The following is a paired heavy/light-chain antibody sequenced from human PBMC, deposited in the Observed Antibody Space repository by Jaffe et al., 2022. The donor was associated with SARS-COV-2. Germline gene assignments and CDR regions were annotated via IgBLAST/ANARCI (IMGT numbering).Heavy chain of an antibody. Sequence: EVQLLESGGGLAQPGGSLRLSCSGSGFSFGTYAIAWLRQAPGKGLEWVSVIGSSGVDTHYVDSVRGRFTISRDNSRNMVYLEMNGLRVDETAVYYCARRLPEDAMDVRGQGTAVTVSS. CDR2: IGSSGVDT. CDR1: GFSFGTYA. D-gene: IGHD2-21*02. J-gene: IGHJ6*01. CDR3: ARRLPEDAMDV. V-gene: IGHV3-23*01.
Light chain of an antibody. J-gene: IGKJ1*01. CDR2: RAS. CDR3: LQYGEYSWT. V-gene: IGKV1-5*03. CDR1: QSIHIY. Sequence: DVRMNQSPSALSASIGDRVTITCRASQSIHIYVAWYQQKPGKPPKLLINRASILESGAPSRFSGSGSGTEFTLTISSLQADDSATYYCLQYGEYSWTFGQGTRVDIK.